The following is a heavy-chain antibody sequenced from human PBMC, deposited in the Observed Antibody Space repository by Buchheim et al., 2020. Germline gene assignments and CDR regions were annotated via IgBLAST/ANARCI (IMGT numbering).Heavy chain of an antibody. V-gene: IGHV3-7*01. CDR3: AKGWIQLWFSYYGMDV. CDR1: GFTFSSYW. Sequence: EVQLVESGGGLVQPGGSLRLSCAASGFTFSSYWMSWVRQAPGKGLEWVANIKQDGSEKYYVDSVKGRFTISRDNAKNSLYLQMNSLRAEDAAVYYCAKGWIQLWFSYYGMDVWGQGTT. D-gene: IGHD5-18*01. J-gene: IGHJ6*02. CDR2: IKQDGSEK.